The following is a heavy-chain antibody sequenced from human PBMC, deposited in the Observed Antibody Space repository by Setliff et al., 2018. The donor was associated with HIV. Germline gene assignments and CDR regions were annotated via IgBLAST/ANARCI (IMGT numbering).Heavy chain of an antibody. Sequence: GASVKVSCKASGYTFTNHYIHWVRQAPGQGLEWMGVINPNGGGAVYAQNFQGRLTMTSDISTRSVYMQLSSLRPQDTAVYFCTRVRVPSKINFDGGDFTPAYFDPWGQGTLVTVSS. CDR1: GYTFTNHY. V-gene: IGHV1-46*01. CDR2: INPNGGGA. CDR3: TRVRVPSKINFDGGDFTPAYFDP. D-gene: IGHD2-21*01. J-gene: IGHJ5*02.